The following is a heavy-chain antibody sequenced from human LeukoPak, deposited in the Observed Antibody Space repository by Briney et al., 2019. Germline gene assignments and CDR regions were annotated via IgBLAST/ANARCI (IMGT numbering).Heavy chain of an antibody. D-gene: IGHD3-3*01. V-gene: IGHV3-53*01. J-gene: IGHJ4*02. CDR1: GFTFSSYS. CDR3: ARDFLEWFGY. CDR2: IYSGGST. Sequence: PGGSLRLSCAASGFTFSSYSMNWVRQAPGKGLEWVSVIYSGGSTYYADSVKGRFTISRDNSKNTLYLQMNSLRAEDTAVYYCARDFLEWFGYWGQGTLVTVSS.